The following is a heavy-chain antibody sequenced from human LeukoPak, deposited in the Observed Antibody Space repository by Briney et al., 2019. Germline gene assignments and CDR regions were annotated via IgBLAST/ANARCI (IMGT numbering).Heavy chain of an antibody. V-gene: IGHV3-74*01. CDR2: INSDGSST. D-gene: IGHD5-12*01. CDR3: ARSWDIVGTRGYFDY. J-gene: IGHJ4*02. Sequence: GGSLRLSCAASGFTFSSYSMNWVRQAPGKGLVWVSRINSDGSSTSYADSVKGRFTISRDNAKNTLYLQMNSLRAEDTAVYYCARSWDIVGTRGYFDYWGQGTLVTVSS. CDR1: GFTFSSYS.